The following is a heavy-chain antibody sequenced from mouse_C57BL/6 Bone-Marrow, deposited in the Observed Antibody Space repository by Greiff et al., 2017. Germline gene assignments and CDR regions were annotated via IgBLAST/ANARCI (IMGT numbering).Heavy chain of an antibody. J-gene: IGHJ1*03. Sequence: VQLQQSGAELARPGASVKLSCKASGYTFTSYGISWVKQRTGQGLEWIGEIYPRSGNTYYNEKFKGKATLTTDKSSSTAYMELSSLTSEDSAVYFCARETTVVAPGWYFDVWGTGNAVTVSA. V-gene: IGHV1-81*01. CDR3: ARETTVVAPGWYFDV. CDR2: IYPRSGNT. D-gene: IGHD1-1*01. CDR1: GYTFTSYG.